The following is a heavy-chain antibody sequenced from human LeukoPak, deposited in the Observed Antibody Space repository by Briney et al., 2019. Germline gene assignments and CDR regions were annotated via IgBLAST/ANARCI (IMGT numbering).Heavy chain of an antibody. CDR2: INNGGGGT. V-gene: IGHV3-23*01. CDR1: GFIFTDYA. J-gene: IGHJ4*02. CDR3: ARSGLATCHY. D-gene: IGHD3-10*01. Sequence: GGSLRLSCQASGFIFTDYAMSWVRQAPGKGLEWVSSINNGGGGTFFADSVKGRFTISRDDSRGMVYLQMNSLSAEDTAVYYFARSGLATCHYWGQGTLVTVSS.